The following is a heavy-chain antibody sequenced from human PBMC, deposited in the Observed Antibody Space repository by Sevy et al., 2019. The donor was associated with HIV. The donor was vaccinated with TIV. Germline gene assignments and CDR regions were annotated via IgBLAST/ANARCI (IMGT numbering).Heavy chain of an antibody. V-gene: IGHV3-30*18. J-gene: IGHJ6*02. D-gene: IGHD3-9*01. Sequence: GGSLRLSCAASGFTFSSYGMHWVRQAPGKGLEWVAVISYDGSNKYYADSVKGRFTISRDNSKNTLYLQMNSLRAEDTAVYYCAKEGELRYFDWSRDHYYYYGMDVWGQGTTVTVSS. CDR2: ISYDGSNK. CDR3: AKEGELRYFDWSRDHYYYYGMDV. CDR1: GFTFSSYG.